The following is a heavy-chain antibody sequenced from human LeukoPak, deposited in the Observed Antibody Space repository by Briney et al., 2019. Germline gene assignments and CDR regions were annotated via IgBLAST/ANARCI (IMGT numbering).Heavy chain of an antibody. D-gene: IGHD4-4*01. CDR1: GFTVSSNY. J-gene: IGHJ4*02. CDR2: IYSGGST. CDR3: ARDLLTTWFDY. V-gene: IGHV3-66*01. Sequence: PGRSLRLSCAASGFTVSSNYMSWVRQAPGKGLEWVSVIYSGGSTYYADSVKGRFTISRDNSKNTLYLQMNSLRAEDTAVYYCARDLLTTWFDYWGQGTLVTVSS.